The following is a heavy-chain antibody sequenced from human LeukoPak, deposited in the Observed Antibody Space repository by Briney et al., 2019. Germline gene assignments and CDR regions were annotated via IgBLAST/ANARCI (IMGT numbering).Heavy chain of an antibody. V-gene: IGHV4-34*01. CDR1: GGSFSGYY. CDR3: ARGGCSSTSCYGRRKPYTYFDY. D-gene: IGHD2-2*01. CDR2: INHSGST. J-gene: IGHJ4*02. Sequence: SETLSLTCAVYGGSFSGYYWSWIRQPPGKGLERIGEINHSGSTNYNPSLKSRVTISVDTSKNQFSLKLSSVTAADTAVYYCARGGCSSTSCYGRRKPYTYFDYWGQGTLVTVSS.